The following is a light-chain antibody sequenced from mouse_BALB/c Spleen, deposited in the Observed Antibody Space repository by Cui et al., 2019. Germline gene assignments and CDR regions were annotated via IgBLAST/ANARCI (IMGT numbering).Light chain of an antibody. CDR1: QSLLNSGNQKNY. Sequence: DIVMKQSPSFLTVTAGEKVTMSCKSSQSLLNSGNQKNYLTWYQQKPGQPPNLLIYWASTRESGVPDRFTGSGSGTDFTLTISSVQAEDLAVYYCQNDYSYPFTFGSGTKLEIK. V-gene: IGKV8-19*01. J-gene: IGKJ4*01. CDR3: QNDYSYPFT. CDR2: WAS.